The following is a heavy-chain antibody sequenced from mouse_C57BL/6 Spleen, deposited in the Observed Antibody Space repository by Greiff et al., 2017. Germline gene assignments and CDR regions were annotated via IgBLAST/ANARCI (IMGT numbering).Heavy chain of an antibody. V-gene: IGHV1-54*01. CDR2: INPGSGGT. CDR1: GYAFTNYL. D-gene: IGHD2-5*01. J-gene: IGHJ3*01. CDR3: ARARGYSIFPWFAY. Sequence: QVQLQQSGAELVRPGTSVKVSCKASGYAFTNYLIEWVKQRPGQGLEWIGVINPGSGGTNYNEKFKGKATLTAAKSSSTAYMKLSSLTSEDSAVYVCARARGYSIFPWFAYWGQGTMVTVSA.